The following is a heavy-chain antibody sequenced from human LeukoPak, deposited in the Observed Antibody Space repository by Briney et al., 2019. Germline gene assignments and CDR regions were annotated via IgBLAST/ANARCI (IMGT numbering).Heavy chain of an antibody. Sequence: GGSLRLSCAASGFTFSSYGMHWVRQAPGKGLEWVAFIRYDRSNKYYADSVKGRFTISRDNSKNTLYLQMNSLRAGDTAVYYCALWGIVVVPAAWGQGTLVTVSS. D-gene: IGHD2-2*01. V-gene: IGHV3-30*02. CDR2: IRYDRSNK. CDR1: GFTFSSYG. CDR3: ALWGIVVVPAA. J-gene: IGHJ4*02.